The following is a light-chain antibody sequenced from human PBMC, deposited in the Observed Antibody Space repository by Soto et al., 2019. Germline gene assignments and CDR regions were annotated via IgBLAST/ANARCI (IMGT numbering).Light chain of an antibody. CDR2: DVS. CDR1: RSDVGGYDY. Sequence: QSALTQPASVSGSPGQSITISCTGTRSDVGGYDYVSWYQQHPGKAPKLTIYDVSNLPAGVSNRFSGSKSGNTASLTISGLQAEDEADYCCSSYTSSSTVVFGGGTKLTVL. J-gene: IGLJ2*01. V-gene: IGLV2-14*01. CDR3: SSYTSSSTVV.